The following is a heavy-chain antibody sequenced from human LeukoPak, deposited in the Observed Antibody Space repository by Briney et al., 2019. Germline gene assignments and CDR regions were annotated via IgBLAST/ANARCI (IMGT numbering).Heavy chain of an antibody. J-gene: IGHJ4*02. Sequence: GGSLRLSCAASGFTFSSYEMNWVRQAPGKGLEWVSYISSSGSTIYYADSVKGRFTISRDNAKNSLYLQMNSLRAEDTAVYYCARVVNSGWSTASDYWGQGTLVTVSS. CDR1: GFTFSSYE. CDR2: ISSSGSTI. V-gene: IGHV3-48*03. CDR3: ARVVNSGWSTASDY. D-gene: IGHD6-19*01.